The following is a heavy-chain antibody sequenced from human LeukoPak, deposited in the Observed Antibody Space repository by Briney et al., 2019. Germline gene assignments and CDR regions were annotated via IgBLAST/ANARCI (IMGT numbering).Heavy chain of an antibody. CDR3: ASRRGSDFDY. CDR2: IYHSGST. V-gene: IGHV4-38-2*01. J-gene: IGHJ4*02. D-gene: IGHD3-10*01. Sequence: PSETLSLTCAVSGYSISSGYYWGWVRQPPGKGLEWIGSIYHSGSTYYNPSLKSRVTISVDTSKNQFSLKLSSVTAADTAVYYCASRRGSDFDYWGQGTLVTVSS. CDR1: GYSISSGYY.